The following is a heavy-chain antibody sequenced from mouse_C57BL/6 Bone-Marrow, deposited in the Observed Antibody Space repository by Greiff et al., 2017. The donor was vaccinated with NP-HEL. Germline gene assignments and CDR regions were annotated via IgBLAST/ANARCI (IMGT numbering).Heavy chain of an antibody. CDR2: FYPGSGSI. V-gene: IGHV1-62-2*01. J-gene: IGHJ3*01. CDR1: GYTFTEYT. CDR3: ARHEEGPIYYDYGAWFAY. Sequence: VQLQQSGAELVKPGASVKLSCKASGYTFTEYTIHWVKQRSGQGLEWIGWFYPGSGSIKYNEKFKDKATLTADKSSSTVYMELSRLTSEDSAVYFCARHEEGPIYYDYGAWFAYWGQGTLVTVSA. D-gene: IGHD2-4*01.